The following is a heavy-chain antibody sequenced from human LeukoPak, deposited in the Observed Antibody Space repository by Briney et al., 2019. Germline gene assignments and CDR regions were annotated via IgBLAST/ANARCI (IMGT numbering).Heavy chain of an antibody. CDR2: IYPGDSDT. CDR1: GYSFTSYW. CDR3: ARQGGYSGYEIGHYYYGMDV. D-gene: IGHD5-12*01. J-gene: IGHJ6*02. Sequence: GESLKISCKGSGYSFTSYWIGWVRQMPGKGLEWMGIIYPGDSDTRYSPSFQGQVTTSADKSISTAYLQWSSLKASDTAMYYCARQGGYSGYEIGHYYYGMDVWGQGTTVTVSS. V-gene: IGHV5-51*01.